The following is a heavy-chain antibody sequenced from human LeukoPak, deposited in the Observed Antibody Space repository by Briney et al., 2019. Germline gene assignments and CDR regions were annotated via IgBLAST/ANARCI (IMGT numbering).Heavy chain of an antibody. V-gene: IGHV4-34*01. D-gene: IGHD3-22*01. J-gene: IGHJ4*02. CDR1: GGSFSGYY. Sequence: SETLSLTCAVYGGSFSGYYWSWIRQPPGKGLEWIGEINHSGSTNYNPSLKSRVTISVGTSKNQFSLKLSSVTAADTAVYYCARECDYDSSGYYFDYWGQGTLVTVSS. CDR3: ARECDYDSSGYYFDY. CDR2: INHSGST.